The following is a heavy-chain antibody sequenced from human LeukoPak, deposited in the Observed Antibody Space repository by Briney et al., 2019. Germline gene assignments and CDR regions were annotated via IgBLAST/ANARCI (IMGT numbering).Heavy chain of an antibody. V-gene: IGHV4-59*11. Sequence: SETLSLTCTVSGGSISSHYWSWIRQRPGKGLEWMGYIYYSGSTNYNPSLKSRVNISVDTSKNQFSLKLSSVTAADTAVYYCARVVVIYYYYYMDVWGKGTTVTVSS. CDR2: IYYSGST. CDR1: GGSISSHY. J-gene: IGHJ6*03. CDR3: ARVVVIYYYYYMDV. D-gene: IGHD2/OR15-2a*01.